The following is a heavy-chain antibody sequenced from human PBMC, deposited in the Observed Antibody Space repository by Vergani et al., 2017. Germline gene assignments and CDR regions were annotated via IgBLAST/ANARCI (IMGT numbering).Heavy chain of an antibody. J-gene: IGHJ5*02. V-gene: IGHV3-33*01. Sequence: QVQLVESGGGVVQPGRSLRLSCAASGFTFNQYGMHWVRQAPGKGLEWVAVTWYDGNNKQYADSVKGRFTISRDNSKSTMYLQMNSLRDEDTGVYYCARDWRLLYTRFAPGGKEPLATVSS. CDR2: TWYDGNNK. CDR3: ARDWRLLYTRFAP. CDR1: GFTFNQYG. D-gene: IGHD3-16*01.